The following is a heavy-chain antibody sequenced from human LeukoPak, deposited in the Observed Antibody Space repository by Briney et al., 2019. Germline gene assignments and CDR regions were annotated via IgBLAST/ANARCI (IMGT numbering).Heavy chain of an antibody. CDR2: IWYDGSNK. V-gene: IGHV3-33*06. CDR1: GFTFSSYG. D-gene: IGHD3-3*01. CDR3: AKADQYYDFWSGYSYYYYGMDV. J-gene: IGHJ6*02. Sequence: GGSLRLSCAASGFTFSSYGMHWVRQAPGKGLEWVAVIWYDGSNKYYADSVKGRFTISRDNSKNTLYLQMNSLRAEDTAVYYCAKADQYYDFWSGYSYYYYGMDVWGQGTTVTVSS.